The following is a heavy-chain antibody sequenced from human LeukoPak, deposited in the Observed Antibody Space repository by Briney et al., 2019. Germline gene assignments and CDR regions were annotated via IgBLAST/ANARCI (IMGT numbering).Heavy chain of an antibody. D-gene: IGHD5-24*01. V-gene: IGHV3-7*01. CDR2: IRQDGSEK. Sequence: GGSLRLSCSSSGYTFSSYWMSWVRQAPEKGLEWVAKIRQDGSEKHYADSVKGRFTISRDNAKNSLYLQMSSLRAEDSAVYYCARDYNYTTRDCIFNHWGQGTLVTVSS. CDR3: ARDYNYTTRDCIFNH. J-gene: IGHJ4*02. CDR1: GYTFSSYW.